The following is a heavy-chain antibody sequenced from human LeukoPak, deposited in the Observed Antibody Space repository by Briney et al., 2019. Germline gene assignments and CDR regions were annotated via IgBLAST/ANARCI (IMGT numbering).Heavy chain of an antibody. J-gene: IGHJ6*03. V-gene: IGHV1-69-2*01. CDR3: ATADGNYDSSGSPLYYYMDV. CDR1: GYTFTDYY. CDR2: VDPEDGET. Sequence: GATVKLSCKASGYTFTDYYMHWVQQAPGKGLEWMGRVDPEDGETIYAEKFQGRVTITADTSTDTAYVELSSLRSEDTAVYYCATADGNYDSSGSPLYYYMDVWGKGTTVTVSS. D-gene: IGHD3-22*01.